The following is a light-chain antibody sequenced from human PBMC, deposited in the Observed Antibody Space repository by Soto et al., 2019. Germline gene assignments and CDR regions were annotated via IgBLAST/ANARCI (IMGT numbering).Light chain of an antibody. J-gene: IGLJ1*01. V-gene: IGLV2-23*01. Sequence: QSALTQPASVSGSPGQSITISCTGTSSDVGSYNLVSWYQQHPGKAPKLMISEGSKRPSGFSNRFSGSKSGNTASLTISGLQAEDEADYYCCSYAGSSTYFFGTGTKLSVL. CDR1: SSDVGSYNL. CDR2: EGS. CDR3: CSYAGSSTYF.